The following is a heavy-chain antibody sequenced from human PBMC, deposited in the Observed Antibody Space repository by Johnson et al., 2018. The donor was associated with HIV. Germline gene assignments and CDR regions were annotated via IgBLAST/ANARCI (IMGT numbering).Heavy chain of an antibody. V-gene: IGHV3-20*04. CDR3: ARAGVVFSTASHDAFDI. CDR1: GFTFNSYA. D-gene: IGHD2-21*01. CDR2: INWNGGST. Sequence: VQLVESGGGVVQPGRSLRLSCAASGFTFNSYAMHWVRQAPGKGLEWVSGINWNGGSTGYADSVKGRFTISRDNAKNSLYLQMNSLRAEDTAVYYCARAGVVFSTASHDAFDIWGQGTMVTVSS. J-gene: IGHJ3*02.